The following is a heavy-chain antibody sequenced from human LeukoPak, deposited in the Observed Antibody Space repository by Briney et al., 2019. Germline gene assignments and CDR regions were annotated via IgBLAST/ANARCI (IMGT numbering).Heavy chain of an antibody. CDR1: GFTFSSYW. CDR3: ARGRYSYGYPDAFDI. Sequence: GGSLRLSCAASGFTFSSYWMHWVRQAPGKGLVWVSRINSDGSSTSYADSVKGRFTNSRDNAKNTLYLQMNSLRAEDTAVYYCARGRYSYGYPDAFDIWGQGTMVTVSS. J-gene: IGHJ3*02. D-gene: IGHD5-18*01. V-gene: IGHV3-74*01. CDR2: INSDGSST.